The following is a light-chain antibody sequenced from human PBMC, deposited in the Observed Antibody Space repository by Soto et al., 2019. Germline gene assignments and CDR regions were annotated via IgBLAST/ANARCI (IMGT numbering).Light chain of an antibody. CDR1: QSILHSDGKTY. CDR2: EVS. Sequence: IWITHTPRSLSIMPIHTASIYCQPRQSILHSDGKTYFYWYVQKAGQAPQPLIYEVSNRFSGVPERFSGSGSRTDFTLKISRVEADDVGIYYCMQAIDIPWTFGQGTKVDIK. J-gene: IGKJ1*01. V-gene: IGKV2-29*03. CDR3: MQAIDIPWT.